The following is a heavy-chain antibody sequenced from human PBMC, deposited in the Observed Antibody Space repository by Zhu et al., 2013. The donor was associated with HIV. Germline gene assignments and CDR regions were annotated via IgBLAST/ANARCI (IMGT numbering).Heavy chain of an antibody. CDR3: GRRGGDVDY. V-gene: IGHV1-18*01. Sequence: QVQLVQSGPEVKKPGASVKVSCKASGYTFTNYGISWVRQAPGQGLEWMGWISPYNNNTDYAQKIHDRVTMTTDTSSTTAYMELRSLTSDDTAVYYCGRRGGDVDYWGQGTLLSVSS. D-gene: IGHD3-16*01. CDR1: GYTFTNYG. CDR2: ISPYNNNT. J-gene: IGHJ4*02.